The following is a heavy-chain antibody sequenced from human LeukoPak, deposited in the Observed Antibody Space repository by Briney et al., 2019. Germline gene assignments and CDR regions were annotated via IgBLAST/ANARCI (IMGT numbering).Heavy chain of an antibody. V-gene: IGHV1-2*02. CDR1: GYTFTAYY. CDR2: INPNSGGT. D-gene: IGHD3-22*01. J-gene: IGHJ4*02. Sequence: ASVKVSCKASGYTFTAYYIHWVRQAPGQGLEWMGWINPNSGGTNYAQKFQGRVTMTRDTSISTAYMELSRLRSDDTAVYFCARRCDTSSYYTYYFDYWGQGTLVTVSA. CDR3: ARRCDTSSYYTYYFDY.